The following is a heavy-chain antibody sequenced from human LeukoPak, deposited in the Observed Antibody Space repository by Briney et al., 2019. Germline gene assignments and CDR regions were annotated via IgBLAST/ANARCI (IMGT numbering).Heavy chain of an antibody. CDR2: ISSNGGST. CDR1: GFTFSSYA. CDR3: VQVYYGSGSYPH. D-gene: IGHD3-10*01. J-gene: IGHJ4*02. V-gene: IGHV3-64D*06. Sequence: PGGSLRLSCSASGFTFSSYAMRWVRQAPGKGLEYVSAISSNGGSTYYADSGKGRFTISRDNSKNTLYLQMSSLRAEDTAVYYCVQVYYGSGSYPHWGQGTLVTVSS.